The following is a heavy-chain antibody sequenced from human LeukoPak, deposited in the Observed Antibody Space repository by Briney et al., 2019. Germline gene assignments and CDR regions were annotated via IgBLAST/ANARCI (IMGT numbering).Heavy chain of an antibody. Sequence: GASVKVSCKVSGYTLTELSMHWVRQAPGKGLEWMGGFDPEDGETIYAQKFQGRVTMTEDTSTDTAYMELSSLRSEDTAVYYCATIPGYCSGGSCYSFDYWGQGTLVTVSS. D-gene: IGHD2-15*01. CDR2: FDPEDGET. J-gene: IGHJ4*02. CDR1: GYTLTELS. CDR3: ATIPGYCSGGSCYSFDY. V-gene: IGHV1-24*01.